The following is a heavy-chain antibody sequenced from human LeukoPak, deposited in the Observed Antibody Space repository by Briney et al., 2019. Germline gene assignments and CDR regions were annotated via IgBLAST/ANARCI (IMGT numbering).Heavy chain of an antibody. CDR1: GYTFTSYG. D-gene: IGHD2-15*01. CDR3: AREAYCSGGSCYLADY. CDR2: ISAYNGNT. V-gene: IGHV1-18*04. J-gene: IGHJ4*02. Sequence: ASVKVSCKASGYTFTSYGISWVRQAPGQGLEWMGWISAYNGNTNYAQKLQGRVTMTTDTSTSTAYMELRSLRSDDTAVYYCAREAYCSGGSCYLADYWGQGTLVTVSS.